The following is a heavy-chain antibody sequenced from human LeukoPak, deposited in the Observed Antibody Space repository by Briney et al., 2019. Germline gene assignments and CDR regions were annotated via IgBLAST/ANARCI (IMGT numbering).Heavy chain of an antibody. D-gene: IGHD2-8*01. J-gene: IGHJ6*03. Sequence: GGSLRLSCAASGFPFSDYGMYWVRQAPGKGLEWLAVISHDGNNKYYADSVKGRFTISRDNSKNTLYLQMNSLRAEDTAVYYCASDCTNGVCYMGYYYYMDVWGKGTTVTVSS. CDR2: ISHDGNNK. CDR1: GFPFSDYG. CDR3: ASDCTNGVCYMGYYYYMDV. V-gene: IGHV3-30*03.